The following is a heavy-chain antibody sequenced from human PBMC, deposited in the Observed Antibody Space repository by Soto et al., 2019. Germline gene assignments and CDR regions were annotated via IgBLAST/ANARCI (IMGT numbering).Heavy chain of an antibody. J-gene: IGHJ5*02. D-gene: IGHD3-22*01. V-gene: IGHV4-59*01. CDR1: GGSFSGYY. Sequence: SETLSLTCAVYGGSFSGYYWSWIRQPPGKGLEWIGYIHYSGSTNYNPSLKSRVTISLDTSKKQFSLKLSSVTAADTAVYYCASNGYDYPNWFDPWGQGTLVTVSS. CDR3: ASNGYDYPNWFDP. CDR2: IHYSGST.